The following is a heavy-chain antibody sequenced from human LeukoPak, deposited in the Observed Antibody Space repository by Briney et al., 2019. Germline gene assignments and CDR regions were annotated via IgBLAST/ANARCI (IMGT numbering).Heavy chain of an antibody. CDR2: ISSSSSTI. CDR1: GFTFSSYS. Sequence: PGGSLRLSCAASGFTFSSYSMNWVRQAPGKGLEWVSYISSSSSTIYYADSVKGRFTIPRDNTKNSLYLQMSSLRAEDTAVYYCATDRGWRTSGYYLYYFEYWGQGTLVTFSS. V-gene: IGHV3-48*04. CDR3: ATDRGWRTSGYYLYYFEY. D-gene: IGHD3-3*01. J-gene: IGHJ4*02.